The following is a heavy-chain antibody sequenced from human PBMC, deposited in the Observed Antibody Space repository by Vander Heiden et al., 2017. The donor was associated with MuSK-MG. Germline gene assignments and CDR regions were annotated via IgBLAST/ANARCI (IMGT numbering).Heavy chain of an antibody. J-gene: IGHJ3*02. V-gene: IGHV4-38-2*02. D-gene: IGHD6-13*01. CDR2: IYHSGST. CDR1: GYSISSGYY. Sequence: QVQLQESGPGLVKPSETLSLTCTVSGYSISSGYYWGWIRQPPGKGLEWIGSIYHSGSTYYNPSLKSRVTISVDTSKNQFSLKLSSVTAADTAVYYCARDSLGAFDIWGQGTMVTVSS. CDR3: ARDSLGAFDI.